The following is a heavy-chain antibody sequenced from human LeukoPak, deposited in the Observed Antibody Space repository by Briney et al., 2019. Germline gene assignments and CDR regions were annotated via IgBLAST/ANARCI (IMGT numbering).Heavy chain of an antibody. Sequence: PSGTLSLTCAVSGGSISSSNWWSWVRQPPGKGLEWIGEIYHSGSTNYNPSLKSRVTISVDKSKNQFSLKLSSVTAADTAVYYFARGSSSGWYGTYNWFDPWGQGTLVTVSS. CDR1: GGSISSSNW. D-gene: IGHD6-19*01. J-gene: IGHJ5*02. V-gene: IGHV4-4*02. CDR2: IYHSGST. CDR3: ARGSSSGWYGTYNWFDP.